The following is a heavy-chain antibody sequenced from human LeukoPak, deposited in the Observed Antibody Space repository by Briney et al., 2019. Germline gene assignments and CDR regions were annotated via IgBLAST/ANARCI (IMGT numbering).Heavy chain of an antibody. V-gene: IGHV1-69*13. Sequence: ASVKVSCKASGGTFSSYAISWVRQAPGQGLEWMGGIIPIFGTANYAQKFQGRVTITADESTSTAYMELSSLRSEDTAVYYCARDLPGYCSGGSCYSTNWFDPWGQGTLVTVSS. J-gene: IGHJ5*02. CDR1: GGTFSSYA. CDR2: IIPIFGTA. CDR3: ARDLPGYCSGGSCYSTNWFDP. D-gene: IGHD2-15*01.